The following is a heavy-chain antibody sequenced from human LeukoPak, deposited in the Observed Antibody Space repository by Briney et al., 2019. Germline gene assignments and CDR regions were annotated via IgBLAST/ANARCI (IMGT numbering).Heavy chain of an antibody. D-gene: IGHD1-26*01. Sequence: SVKVSCKASGGTFSSYTISWVRQAPGQGLEWMGGIIPILGIANYAQQFQGRVTITADKSTSTAYMELSSLRSEDTAVYYCARVPGREYGMDVWGQGTTVTVSS. V-gene: IGHV1-69*10. CDR3: ARVPGREYGMDV. CDR1: GGTFSSYT. CDR2: IIPILGIA. J-gene: IGHJ6*02.